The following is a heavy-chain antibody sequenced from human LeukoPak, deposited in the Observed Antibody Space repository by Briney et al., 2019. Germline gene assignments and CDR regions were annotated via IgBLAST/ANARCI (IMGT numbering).Heavy chain of an antibody. CDR2: ISYDGSNK. CDR1: GFTFSSYG. D-gene: IGHD2-2*01. J-gene: IGHJ4*02. V-gene: IGHV3-30*18. Sequence: PGGSLRLSCAASGFTFSSYGMHWVRQAPGKGLEWVAVISYDGSNKYYADSVKGRFTISRDNSKNTLYLQMNSLRAEDTAVYYCAKFDRTGMYCSSTGCSAPFDYWGQGTLVTVSS. CDR3: AKFDRTGMYCSSTGCSAPFDY.